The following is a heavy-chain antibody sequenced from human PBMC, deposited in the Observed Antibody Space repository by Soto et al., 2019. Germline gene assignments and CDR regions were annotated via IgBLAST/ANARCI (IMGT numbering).Heavy chain of an antibody. D-gene: IGHD1-26*01. Sequence: GGSLRLSCAASGFTFSSYAMHWVRQAPGKGLEWVAVISYDGSNKYYADSVKGRFTISRDNSKNTLYLQMNSLRAEDTAVYYCARDEVGAPGYWGQGTLVTVPS. CDR2: ISYDGSNK. J-gene: IGHJ4*02. V-gene: IGHV3-30-3*01. CDR1: GFTFSSYA. CDR3: ARDEVGAPGY.